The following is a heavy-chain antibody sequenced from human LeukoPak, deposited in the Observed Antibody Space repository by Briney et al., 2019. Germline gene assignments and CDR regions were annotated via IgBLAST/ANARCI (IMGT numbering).Heavy chain of an antibody. CDR1: GGTFSSRA. D-gene: IGHD2-15*01. Sequence: SVKVSCKASGGTFSSRAISWVRQAPGQGLEWMGRIIPIFGTANYAQKFQGRVTITTDESTSTAYMELSSLRSEDTAVYYCARPARSCSGGSCHTLYFDYWGQGTLVTVSS. CDR3: ARPARSCSGGSCHTLYFDY. V-gene: IGHV1-69*05. J-gene: IGHJ4*02. CDR2: IIPIFGTA.